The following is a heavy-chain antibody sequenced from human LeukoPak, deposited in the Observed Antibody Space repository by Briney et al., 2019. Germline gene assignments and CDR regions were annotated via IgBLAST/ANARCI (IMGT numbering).Heavy chain of an antibody. Sequence: PSETLSLTCTVSGYSISSGYYWGWIRQPPGKGLEWIGSIYHSGSTYYNPSLKSRVTISVDTSKNQFSLKLSSVTAADTAVYYCARGRIYRAGTLDYWGQGTLVTVSS. CDR2: IYHSGST. J-gene: IGHJ4*02. CDR3: ARGRIYRAGTLDY. V-gene: IGHV4-38-2*02. D-gene: IGHD6-19*01. CDR1: GYSISSGYY.